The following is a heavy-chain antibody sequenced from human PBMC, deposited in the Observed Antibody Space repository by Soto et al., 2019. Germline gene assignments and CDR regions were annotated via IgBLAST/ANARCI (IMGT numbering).Heavy chain of an antibody. V-gene: IGHV4-30-4*01. CDR2: IFYSGST. D-gene: IGHD4-17*01. Sequence: SLTCSVSGGSINNVDYYWSWIRQPPGKGLEWIGYIFYSGSTYYNPSLKSRVTISVDTSKNQFSLKLSSVTAADTAVYYCAREYGDFYFDYWGQGTLVTVSS. CDR3: AREYGDFYFDY. CDR1: GGSINNVDYY. J-gene: IGHJ4*02.